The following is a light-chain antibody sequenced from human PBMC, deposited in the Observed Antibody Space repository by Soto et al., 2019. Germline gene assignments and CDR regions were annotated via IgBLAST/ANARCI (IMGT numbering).Light chain of an antibody. V-gene: IGLV2-8*01. Sequence: QSALTQPPSASGSPGQSVTISCTGTSRDVGGYNYVSWYQQHPGKAPKLMIYELTKRPSGVPDRFSGSKKGHTASLTVSGLQAEDEADYYCSSYAGSNNFVFGAGTQLTVL. CDR3: SSYAGSNNFV. CDR2: ELT. J-gene: IGLJ7*01. CDR1: SRDVGGYNY.